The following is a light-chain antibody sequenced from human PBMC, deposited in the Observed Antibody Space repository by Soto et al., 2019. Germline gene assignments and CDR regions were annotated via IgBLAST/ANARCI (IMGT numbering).Light chain of an antibody. CDR1: QSPSSSY. V-gene: IGKV3-20*01. Sequence: EIGLTKSPGTLSFYTRERDNLSCMASQSPSSSYLAWYQQKPGQAPRLLIYGASSRATAIPDRFSGSGSGTDFTLTISSLHPDDFATYYCQQTYSSPTFGGGTKVDIK. CDR2: GAS. CDR3: QQTYSSPT. J-gene: IGKJ4*01.